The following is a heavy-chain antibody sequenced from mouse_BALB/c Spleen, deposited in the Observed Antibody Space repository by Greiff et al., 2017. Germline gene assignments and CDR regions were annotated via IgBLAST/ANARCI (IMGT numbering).Heavy chain of an antibody. Sequence: EVKLVESGGGLVKPGGSLKLSCAASGFTFSSYAMSWVRQSPEKRLVWVAEISSGGSYTYYPDTVTGRFTISRDNAKNTLYLEMSSLRSEDTAMYYCARGDYYGSSYGFAYWGQGTLVTVSA. D-gene: IGHD1-1*01. CDR1: GFTFSSYA. J-gene: IGHJ3*01. CDR2: ISSGGSYT. V-gene: IGHV5-9-4*01. CDR3: ARGDYYGSSYGFAY.